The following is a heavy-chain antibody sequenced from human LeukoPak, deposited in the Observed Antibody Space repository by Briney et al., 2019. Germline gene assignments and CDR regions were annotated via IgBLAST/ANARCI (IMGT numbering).Heavy chain of an antibody. J-gene: IGHJ4*02. CDR1: GFTFSSYA. CDR2: ISGSGGST. D-gene: IGHD2-2*02. CDR3: AKDRSSVQLLYDY. V-gene: IGHV3-23*01. Sequence: GSLRLSCAASGFTFSSYAMSWVRQAPGKGLEWVSAISGSGGSTYYADPVKGRFTISRDNSKNTLYLQMNSLRAEDTAVYYCAKDRSSVQLLYDYWGQGTLVTVSS.